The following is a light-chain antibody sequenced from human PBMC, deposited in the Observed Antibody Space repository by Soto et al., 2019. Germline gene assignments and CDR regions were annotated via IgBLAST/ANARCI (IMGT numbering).Light chain of an antibody. CDR2: GAS. V-gene: IGKV3-20*01. CDR3: QQYGSSPRT. CDR1: QSVSSGY. J-gene: IGKJ2*02. Sequence: ENVLTQSPGTLSLSPGERATLSCRASQSVSSGYLAWYQQKPGQAPRLLIYGASSRVTGIPDRFSGSGSGTDFTLTISRLEPEDFAVYYCQQYGSSPRTFGQGTKLEIK.